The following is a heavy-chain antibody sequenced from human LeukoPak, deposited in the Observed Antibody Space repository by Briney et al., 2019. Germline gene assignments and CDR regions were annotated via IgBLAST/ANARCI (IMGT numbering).Heavy chain of an antibody. J-gene: IGHJ3*02. Sequence: SETLSLTCTVSGGSISSYYWSWIRQPPGKGLEWIGYIYYSGSTNYNPSLKSRVTISVDTSKNQFSLKLSSVTAADTAVYYCARDPRGGSTRKDAFDIWGQGTMVTVSS. D-gene: IGHD3-10*01. V-gene: IGHV4-59*01. CDR2: IYYSGST. CDR3: ARDPRGGSTRKDAFDI. CDR1: GGSISSYY.